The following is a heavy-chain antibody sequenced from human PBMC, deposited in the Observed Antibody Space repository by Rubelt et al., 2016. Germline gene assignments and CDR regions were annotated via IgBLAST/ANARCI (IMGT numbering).Heavy chain of an antibody. D-gene: IGHD6-13*01. CDR2: INHSGST. CDR1: GGSFSGYY. CDR3: ARGRRGSSSWLGRDYYGMDV. V-gene: IGHV4-34*01. J-gene: IGHJ6*02. Sequence: QVQLQQWGAGLLKPSETLSLTCAVYGGSFSGYYWSWIRQPPGKGLEWIGEINHSGSTNYNPSLKSRCTISVDTSKNQFSLKLSSVTAADTAVYYCARGRRGSSSWLGRDYYGMDVWGQGTTVTVSS.